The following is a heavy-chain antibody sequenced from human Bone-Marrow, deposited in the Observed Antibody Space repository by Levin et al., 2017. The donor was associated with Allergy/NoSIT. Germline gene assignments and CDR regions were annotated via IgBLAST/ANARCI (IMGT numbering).Heavy chain of an antibody. CDR2: ISYDGSNK. D-gene: IGHD3-3*01. CDR3: ASAAGERDFWSGGVNDY. Sequence: GESLKISCAASGFTFSSYAMHWVRQAPGKGLEWVAVISYDGSNKYYADSVKGRFTISRDNSKNTLYLQMNSLRAEDTAVYYCASAAGERDFWSGGVNDYWGQGTLVTVSS. CDR1: GFTFSSYA. V-gene: IGHV3-30*04. J-gene: IGHJ4*02.